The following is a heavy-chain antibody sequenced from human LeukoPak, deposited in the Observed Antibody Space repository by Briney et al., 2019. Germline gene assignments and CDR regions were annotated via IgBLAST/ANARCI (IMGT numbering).Heavy chain of an antibody. CDR1: GGSFSGYY. Sequence: SSETLSLTCAVYGGSFSGYYWSWIRQPPGKGLEWIGEINHSGCTNYNPSLKSRVTISVDTSKNQFSLKLTSVTAADTAVYYCVSAKFLVRGVSWFDPWGQGTLVTVSS. D-gene: IGHD3-10*01. CDR2: INHSGCT. J-gene: IGHJ5*02. CDR3: VSAKFLVRGVSWFDP. V-gene: IGHV4-34*01.